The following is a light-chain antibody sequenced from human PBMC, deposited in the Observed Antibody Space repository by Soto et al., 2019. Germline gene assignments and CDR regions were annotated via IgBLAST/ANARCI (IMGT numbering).Light chain of an antibody. CDR1: QSVSSSH. CDR2: GAS. J-gene: IGKJ1*01. CDR3: HHFVTSTWT. Sequence: EIVLTQSPGTLSLSPGEIATLSCRASQSVSSSHLAWYYQKPGQAPRLLIYGASSSATGIPDRFSGSGSGTDFTLNISRLEPEDVAVYYCHHFVTSTWTFGRGTKVEIK. V-gene: IGKV3-20*01.